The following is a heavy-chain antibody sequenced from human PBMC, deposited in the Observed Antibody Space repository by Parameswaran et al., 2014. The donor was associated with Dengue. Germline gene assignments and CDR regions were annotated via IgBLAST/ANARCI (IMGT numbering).Heavy chain of an antibody. J-gene: IGHJ4*02. Sequence: PGKGLEWVAVISYDGSNKYYADSVKGRFTISRDNSKNTLYLQMNSLRAEDTAVYYCAKEDRKETDYWGQGTLVTVSS. CDR2: ISYDGSNK. V-gene: IGHV3-30*18. CDR3: AKEDRKETDY.